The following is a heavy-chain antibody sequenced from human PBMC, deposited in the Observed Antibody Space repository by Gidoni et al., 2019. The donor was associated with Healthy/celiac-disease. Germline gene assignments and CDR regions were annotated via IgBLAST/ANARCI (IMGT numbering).Heavy chain of an antibody. D-gene: IGHD3-3*01. V-gene: IGHV3-49*04. Sequence: EVQLVESGGGLVQPGRSLRLSCTASGFTFGDYAMSWVRQAPGKGLEWVGFIRSKAYGGTTEYAASVKGRFTISRDDSKSIAYLQMNSLKAEDTAVYYCTRGPDYDFTFDPWGQGTLVTVSS. J-gene: IGHJ5*02. CDR3: TRGPDYDFTFDP. CDR1: GFTFGDYA. CDR2: IRSKAYGGTT.